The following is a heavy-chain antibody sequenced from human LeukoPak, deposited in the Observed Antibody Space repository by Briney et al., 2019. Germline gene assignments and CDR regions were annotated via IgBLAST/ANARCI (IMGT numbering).Heavy chain of an antibody. CDR2: INRSGSS. J-gene: IGHJ4*02. D-gene: IGHD6-13*01. V-gene: IGHV4-34*01. CDR1: GGSFSGYD. CDR3: RRNRRSRAAAGTGDY. Sequence: SETLSLTCAVYGGSFSGYDWSWIRQPPGKGLEWIGEINRSGSSTYNPSPMNRVTISVDTTKNQFSLKLSSVTGADTAVYYCRRNRRSRAAAGTGDYWGQGTLVTVSS.